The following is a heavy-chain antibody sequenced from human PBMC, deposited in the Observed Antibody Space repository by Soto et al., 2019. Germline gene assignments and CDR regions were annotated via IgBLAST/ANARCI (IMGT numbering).Heavy chain of an antibody. V-gene: IGHV1-2*02. Sequence: ASVKVSCKASGYSFTAYYIHWVRQAPGQGLECMGWIKPHSGDTGYTQKFQGRVTMTRDTSISTAYMELSSLRYDDTAMYYCARASAVGGNWFDSWCQGNLVTVSS. CDR2: IKPHSGDT. CDR3: ARASAVGGNWFDS. J-gene: IGHJ5*01. CDR1: GYSFTAYY. D-gene: IGHD1-26*01.